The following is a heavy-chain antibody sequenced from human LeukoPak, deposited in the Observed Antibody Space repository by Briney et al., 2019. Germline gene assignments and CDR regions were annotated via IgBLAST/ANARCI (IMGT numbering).Heavy chain of an antibody. CDR2: INSDGSST. Sequence: PGGSLRLSCLASGFTFSSYWMHWVRQAPGKGLVWVSRINSDGSSTNYADSVKGRFTISRDSAKNMLYLQMNSLRAEDTAVYYCATSEARSNGWYVYWGQGTLVTVSS. J-gene: IGHJ4*02. V-gene: IGHV3-74*01. D-gene: IGHD6-19*01. CDR1: GFTFSSYW. CDR3: ATSEARSNGWYVY.